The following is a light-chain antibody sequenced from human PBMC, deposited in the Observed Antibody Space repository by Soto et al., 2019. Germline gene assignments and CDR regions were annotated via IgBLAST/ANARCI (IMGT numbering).Light chain of an antibody. CDR3: QHRSSWPGA. V-gene: IGKV3-11*01. CDR2: DAS. CDR1: QSVSSF. Sequence: EVVLTQSPDTLSLSQGERATLSCRASQSVSSFLAWYQQKPGQAPRLLIYDASNRATGIPARFSGSGSGTDFTLTISSLEPEDFAVYYCQHRSSWPGAFGPGTKVDIK. J-gene: IGKJ3*01.